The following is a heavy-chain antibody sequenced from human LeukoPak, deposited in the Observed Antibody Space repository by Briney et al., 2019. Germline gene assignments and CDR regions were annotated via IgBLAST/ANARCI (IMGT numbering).Heavy chain of an antibody. Sequence: ASVKVSCKASGYTFTSYGISWVRRAPGQGLEWMGRISAYNGNTNYAQKLQGRVTMTTDTSTSTAYMELRSLRSDDTAVYYCARDYDFWSGPSLYDYWGQGTLVTVSS. CDR1: GYTFTSYG. J-gene: IGHJ4*02. D-gene: IGHD3-3*01. V-gene: IGHV1-18*01. CDR3: ARDYDFWSGPSLYDY. CDR2: ISAYNGNT.